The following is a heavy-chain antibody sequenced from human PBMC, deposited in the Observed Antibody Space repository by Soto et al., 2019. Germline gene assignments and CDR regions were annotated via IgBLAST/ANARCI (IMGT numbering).Heavy chain of an antibody. CDR3: GRDRSGALCSFHY. CDR2: IWYDGSNK. CDR1: GFTFSSYG. D-gene: IGHD3-10*01. Sequence: PGGSLRLSCAASGFTFSSYGMHWVRQAPGRGLEWVAVIWYDGSNKYYADSVKGRFTISRDNSKNTLYLQMNSLRAEDTAVYYFGRDRSGALCSFHYWGQGTLVSVSS. V-gene: IGHV3-33*01. J-gene: IGHJ4*02.